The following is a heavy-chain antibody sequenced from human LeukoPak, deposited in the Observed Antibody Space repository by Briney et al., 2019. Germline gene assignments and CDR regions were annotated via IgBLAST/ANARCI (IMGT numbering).Heavy chain of an antibody. CDR1: GFTFSSYG. CDR2: ISYDGSNK. J-gene: IGHJ6*03. V-gene: IGHV3-30*03. CDR3: ARGLGSVAGAPHYYYYYMDV. Sequence: GGSLRLSCAASGFTFSSYGMHWVRQAPGKGLEWVAVISYDGSNKYYADSVKGRFTISRDNSKNTLYLQMNSLRAEDTAVYYCARGLGSVAGAPHYYYYYMDVWGKGTTVTVSS. D-gene: IGHD6-19*01.